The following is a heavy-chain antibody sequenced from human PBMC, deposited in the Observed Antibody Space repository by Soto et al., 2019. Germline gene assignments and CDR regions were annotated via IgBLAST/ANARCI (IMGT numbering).Heavy chain of an antibody. V-gene: IGHV3-74*01. Sequence: EVQLVESGGGLVQPGGSLRLSCAASGFTFSSYWMHWVRQGPGKGLVWVSRINTDGSSTTYADSVKGRFTISRDNAKKTLSLQMNSLRAEGTAVYYCVRDVGYNTIGYWGQGTLVTVSS. J-gene: IGHJ4*02. D-gene: IGHD5-12*01. CDR3: VRDVGYNTIGY. CDR2: INTDGSST. CDR1: GFTFSSYW.